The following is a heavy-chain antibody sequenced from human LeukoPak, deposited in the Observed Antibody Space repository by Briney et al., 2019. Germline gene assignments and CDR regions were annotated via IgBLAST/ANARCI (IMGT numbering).Heavy chain of an antibody. CDR1: GYTFTSYY. CDR2: INPSGGST. CDR3: ARDGADIVVVTAILDY. J-gene: IGHJ4*02. Sequence: GASVKVSCKASGYTFTSYYMHWVRQAPGQGLEGMGMINPSGGSTSYAQKFQGRVTMTRDTSTSTVYMELSSLRSEDTAVYYCARDGADIVVVTAILDYWGQGTLVTVSS. D-gene: IGHD2-21*02. V-gene: IGHV1-46*01.